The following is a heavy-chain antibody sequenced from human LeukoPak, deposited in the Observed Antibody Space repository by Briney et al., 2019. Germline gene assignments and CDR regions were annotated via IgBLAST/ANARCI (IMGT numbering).Heavy chain of an antibody. CDR2: INPNSGGT. V-gene: IGHV1-2*06. D-gene: IGHD3-10*01. Sequence: GASVKVSCKASGYTITGYYMHWVRQAPGQGLEWMGRINPNSGGTNYAQKFQGRVTKTRDTSISTAYMELSRLRSDDTAVYYWAGEKLWFGELPPDYWGHGTLVTVSS. CDR1: GYTITGYY. J-gene: IGHJ4*01. CDR3: AGEKLWFGELPPDY.